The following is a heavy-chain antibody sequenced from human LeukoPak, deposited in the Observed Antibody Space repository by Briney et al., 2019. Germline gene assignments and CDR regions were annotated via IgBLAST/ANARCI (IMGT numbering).Heavy chain of an antibody. CDR2: IKQDGSEK. CDR3: VSGLLWFGLFDY. D-gene: IGHD3-10*01. J-gene: IGHJ4*02. V-gene: IGHV3-7*03. Sequence: GGSLRLSCAASGFTFSSYWMSWVRQAPGKGLEWVANIKQDGSEKYYVDSVKGRFTISRDNSKNTLYLQMNSLRGEDTAVYYCVSGLLWFGLFDYWGQGTLVTVSS. CDR1: GFTFSSYW.